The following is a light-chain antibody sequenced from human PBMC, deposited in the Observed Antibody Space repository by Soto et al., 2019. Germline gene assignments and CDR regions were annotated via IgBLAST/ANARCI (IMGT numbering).Light chain of an antibody. J-gene: IGLJ2*01. CDR3: SSYTSSSTLL. Sequence: QSALTQPASVSGSPGQSITISCTGTSSDVGGYNYVSWYQQRPGKAPKLMIYDVSNRPSGVSNRFSGSKSGNTASLTISGLQAEDEADYYCSSYTSSSTLLFGGGTQLTVL. V-gene: IGLV2-14*01. CDR1: SSDVGGYNY. CDR2: DVS.